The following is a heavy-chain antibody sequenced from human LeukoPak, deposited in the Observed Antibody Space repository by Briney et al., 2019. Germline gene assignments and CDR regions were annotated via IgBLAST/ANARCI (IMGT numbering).Heavy chain of an antibody. D-gene: IGHD3-16*01. J-gene: IGHJ4*02. CDR2: INPSGGST. Sequence: ASVKVSCKASGYTFTSYYMHCVRQAPGQGLEWMGIINPSGGSTSYAQKFQGRVTMTRDTSTSTVYMELSSLRSVDTAVYYCARLSPGGVFDYWGQGTLVTVSS. CDR3: ARLSPGGVFDY. CDR1: GYTFTSYY. V-gene: IGHV1-46*01.